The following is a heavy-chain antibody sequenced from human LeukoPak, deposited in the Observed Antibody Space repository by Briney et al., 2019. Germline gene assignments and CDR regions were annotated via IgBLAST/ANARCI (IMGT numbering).Heavy chain of an antibody. V-gene: IGHV4-61*01. J-gene: IGHJ4*02. D-gene: IGHD3-16*01. CDR1: GGSVNSGTYY. CDR2: ISYSGST. CDR3: ASSPSLYFGADY. Sequence: SETLSLTCTVSGGSVNSGTYYWSWIRQPPGKGLEWVGYISYSGSTNYNPSLKGRVTISVDTSKNQFSLKLSSVTAADTAVYYCASSPSLYFGADYWGQGTLVTVSS.